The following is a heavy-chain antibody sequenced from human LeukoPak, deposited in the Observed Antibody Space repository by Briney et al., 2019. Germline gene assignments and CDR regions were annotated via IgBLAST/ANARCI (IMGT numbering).Heavy chain of an antibody. CDR2: INTDGSST. V-gene: IGHV3-74*01. CDR1: GFTFSSYW. CDR3: AILLGYSYDYYYMDV. D-gene: IGHD5-18*01. J-gene: IGHJ6*03. Sequence: GGSLRLSCAASGFTFSSYWMHWVRQAPGKGLVWVSRINTDGSSTSYADSVKGRFTISRDNAKNTLYLQMNSLRAEDTAVYYCAILLGYSYDYYYMDVWGKGTTATVSS.